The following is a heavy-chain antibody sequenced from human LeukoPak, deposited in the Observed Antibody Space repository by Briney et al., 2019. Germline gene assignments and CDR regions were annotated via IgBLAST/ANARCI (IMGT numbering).Heavy chain of an antibody. J-gene: IGHJ4*02. CDR1: GGSISSSSYY. CDR2: IYYSGST. CDR3: ARELSSSWYPYFDY. D-gene: IGHD6-13*01. V-gene: IGHV4-39*07. Sequence: PSETLSLTCTVSGGSISSSSYYWGWIRQPPGKWLEWIGSIYYSGSTYYNPSLKSRVTISVDTSKNQFSLKLSSVTAADTAVYYCARELSSSWYPYFDYWGQGTLVTVSS.